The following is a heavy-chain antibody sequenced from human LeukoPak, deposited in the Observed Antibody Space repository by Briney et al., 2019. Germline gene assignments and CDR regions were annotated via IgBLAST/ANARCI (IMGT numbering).Heavy chain of an antibody. Sequence: ASVKVSCKASGCTFTGYYMHWVRQAPGQGLEWMGWINPNSGGTNYAQKFQGRVTMTRDTSISTAYMELSRLRSDDTAVYYCAREAIVVVPAAMDYWGQGTLVTVSS. J-gene: IGHJ4*02. CDR2: INPNSGGT. CDR3: AREAIVVVPAAMDY. D-gene: IGHD2-2*01. CDR1: GCTFTGYY. V-gene: IGHV1-2*02.